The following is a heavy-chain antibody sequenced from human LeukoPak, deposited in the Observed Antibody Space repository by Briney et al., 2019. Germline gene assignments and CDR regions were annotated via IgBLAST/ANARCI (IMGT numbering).Heavy chain of an antibody. J-gene: IGHJ5*02. CDR3: ARSSIRYFDWLLLWWFDP. D-gene: IGHD3-9*01. CDR1: GGTFSGYY. CDR2: INHSGSN. Sequence: SETLSLTCAVYGGTFSGYYWSWIRQPPGKGVEGIGEINHSGSNNYNPSLRSRGTISVDTSKNQFSLKLSSVTAADTAVYYCARSSIRYFDWLLLWWFDPWGQGTLVTVSS. V-gene: IGHV4-34*01.